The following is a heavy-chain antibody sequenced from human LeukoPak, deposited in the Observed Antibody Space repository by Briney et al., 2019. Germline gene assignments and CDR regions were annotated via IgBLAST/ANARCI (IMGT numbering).Heavy chain of an antibody. D-gene: IGHD3-9*01. CDR2: FYYSGTT. Sequence: SETLSLTCSVSGGSISSSNYYWVWIRPPPGLGLEGFGNFYYSGTTYSNPALTSRVIISVATTTNRFSLKLSSVTAADTAVYSGESTITYSADTGYYLVDAFDVWGQGILVTVSS. CDR3: ESTITYSADTGYYLVDAFDV. V-gene: IGHV4-39*02. CDR1: GGSISSSNYY. J-gene: IGHJ3*01.